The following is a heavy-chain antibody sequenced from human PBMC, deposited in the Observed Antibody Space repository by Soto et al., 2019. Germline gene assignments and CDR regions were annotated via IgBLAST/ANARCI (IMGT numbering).Heavy chain of an antibody. CDR1: GGSISSGGYY. CDR2: IYYSGST. V-gene: IGHV4-31*03. J-gene: IGHJ5*02. D-gene: IGHD2-2*01. CDR3: ARANYIVVVPAATANWFDP. Sequence: QVQLQESGPGLVKPSQTLSLTCTVSGGSISSGGYYWSWIRQHPGKGLEWIGYIYYSGSTYYNPSLKRRDTIAVDTSKNQFSLKLSSVTAADTAVYYCARANYIVVVPAATANWFDPWGQGTLVTVSS.